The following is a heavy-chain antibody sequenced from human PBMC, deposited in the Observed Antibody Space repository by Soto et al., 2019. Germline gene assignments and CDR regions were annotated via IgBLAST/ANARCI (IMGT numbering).Heavy chain of an antibody. CDR3: ASTHCSSTSCPYGMDV. CDR2: IYPGDSDT. D-gene: IGHD2-2*01. V-gene: IGHV5-51*01. Sequence: GESLKISCKGSGYSFTSYWIGWVRQMPGKGLEWMGIIYPGDSDTRYSPSFQGQVTISADKSISTAYLQWSSLKASDTAMYYCASTHCSSTSCPYGMDVWGQGTRVTVSS. J-gene: IGHJ6*02. CDR1: GYSFTSYW.